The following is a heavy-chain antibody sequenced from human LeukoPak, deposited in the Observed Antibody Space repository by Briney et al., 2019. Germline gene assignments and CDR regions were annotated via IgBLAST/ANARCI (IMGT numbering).Heavy chain of an antibody. CDR1: GYTLTDLS. Sequence: ASVKVSCKVSGYTLTDLSMHWVRQAPGKGLEWLGGFDPEDGEAIYAQKFQGRVTLAEDTSTDTAYMELSSLRSEDTAAYYCATDIPRRVRGVVYSSFGMDVWGQGTTVTVSS. CDR2: FDPEDGEA. CDR3: ATDIPRRVRGVVYSSFGMDV. V-gene: IGHV1-24*01. J-gene: IGHJ6*02. D-gene: IGHD3-10*01.